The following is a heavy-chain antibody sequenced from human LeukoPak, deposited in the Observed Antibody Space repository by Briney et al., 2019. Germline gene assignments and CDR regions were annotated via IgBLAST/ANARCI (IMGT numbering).Heavy chain of an antibody. CDR1: GGSLSSSSYY. Sequence: SETLSLTSTVSGGSLSSSSYYWGWIRQPPGKGLEWIGSIYYSGSTYYNPSLKSRVTISVDTSKNQFSLKLSSVTAADTAVYYCARPGVGSSSWYWFDPWGQGTLVTVSS. J-gene: IGHJ5*02. D-gene: IGHD6-13*01. CDR3: ARPGVGSSSWYWFDP. CDR2: IYYSGST. V-gene: IGHV4-39*01.